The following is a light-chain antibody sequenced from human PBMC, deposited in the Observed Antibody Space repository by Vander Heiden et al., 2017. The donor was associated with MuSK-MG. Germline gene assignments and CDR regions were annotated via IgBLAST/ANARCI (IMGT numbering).Light chain of an antibody. CDR3: KQSLQPPHT. J-gene: IGKJ1*01. CDR2: LGS. V-gene: IGKV2-28*01. Sequence: DLAITQFSLFLPVTPVEPASISCRSSQSLLHTNAYNYLDWYLQKPGQSPQLLIYLGSNRASGVPDRFSGGGSGTDFTLTISRVEAEDIGVYYCKQSLQPPHTFGQGTKLEIK. CDR1: QSLLHTNAYNY.